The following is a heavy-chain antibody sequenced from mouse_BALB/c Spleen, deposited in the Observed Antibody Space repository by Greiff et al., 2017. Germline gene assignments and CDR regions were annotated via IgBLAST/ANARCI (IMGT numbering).Heavy chain of an antibody. V-gene: IGHV5-6*02. CDR2: ISSGGSYT. J-gene: IGHJ4*01. Sequence: EVKLVESGGDLVKPGGSLKLSCAASGFTFSSYGMSWVRQTPDKRLEWVATISSGGSYTYYPDSVKGRFTISRDNAKNTLYLQMSSLKSEDTAMYYCARFNWDGNAMDYWGQGTSVTVSS. D-gene: IGHD4-1*01. CDR1: GFTFSSYG. CDR3: ARFNWDGNAMDY.